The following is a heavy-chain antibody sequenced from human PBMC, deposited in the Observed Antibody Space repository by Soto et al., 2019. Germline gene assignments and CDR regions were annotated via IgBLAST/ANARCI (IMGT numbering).Heavy chain of an antibody. CDR1: GLTFSSYG. CDR3: AKDFRRYCSSTSCHFDY. J-gene: IGHJ4*02. V-gene: IGHV3-30*18. D-gene: IGHD2-2*01. Sequence: GGSLRLSCAASGLTFSSYGMHWVRPPPGKGLEWEAVISYDGSNKHYAEAVKGRFTISRDNSRNTLYLQMNSLRAEDTAVYYCAKDFRRYCSSTSCHFDYWGQGTLVTVSS. CDR2: ISYDGSNK.